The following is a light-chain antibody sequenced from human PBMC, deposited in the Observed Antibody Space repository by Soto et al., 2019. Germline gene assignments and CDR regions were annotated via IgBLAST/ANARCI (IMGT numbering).Light chain of an antibody. CDR2: LERSGSY. CDR1: SGHTSNI. Sequence: QLVLTQSSSASASLGSSVKLTCTLSSGHTSNIIAWHQQQPGKAPRYLMKLERSGSYNKGSGVPDRFSGSSSGADRYLTISNLQFEDEADYYCETWDTNTLVFGGGTKLTVL. V-gene: IGLV4-60*02. J-gene: IGLJ2*01. CDR3: ETWDTNTLV.